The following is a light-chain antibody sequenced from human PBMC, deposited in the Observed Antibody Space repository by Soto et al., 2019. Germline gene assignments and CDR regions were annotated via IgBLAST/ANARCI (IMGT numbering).Light chain of an antibody. CDR2: GAS. J-gene: IGKJ5*01. CDR3: QQRSNWPPT. Sequence: EGVLTQSPGTLSLSPGDRATLSCRASQTVTNNYLAWYQQRPGLAPRLLIYGASSRATGIPDRFSGSGSGTDFTLTISSVEPEDFAVYICQQRSNWPPTFGQGTRLEIK. CDR1: QTVTNNY. V-gene: IGKV3D-20*02.